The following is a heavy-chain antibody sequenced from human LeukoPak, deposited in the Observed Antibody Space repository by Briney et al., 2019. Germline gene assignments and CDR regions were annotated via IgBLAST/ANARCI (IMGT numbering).Heavy chain of an antibody. Sequence: PSETLSLTCTVSIGSISSNNYYWGWIRQPPGKGLEWIGSIYYSGSTYYNPSLKSRVTISVDTSKNQFSLKLSSVTAADTAVYYCARDPRLYGDYAFDIWGQGTMVTVSS. V-gene: IGHV4-39*07. CDR1: IGSISSNNYY. D-gene: IGHD4-17*01. CDR3: ARDPRLYGDYAFDI. CDR2: IYYSGST. J-gene: IGHJ3*02.